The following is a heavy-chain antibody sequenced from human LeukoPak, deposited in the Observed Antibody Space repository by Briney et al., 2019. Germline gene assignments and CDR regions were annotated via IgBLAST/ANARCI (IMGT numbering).Heavy chain of an antibody. J-gene: IGHJ6*02. Sequence: PSETLSLTCTVSGGSISSYYWSWIRQPPGKGLEWIGYIYYSGSTNYNPPLKSRVIISVDTSKNQFSLKLSSVTAADTAVYYFARLLEEIPAARYYYYYYGMDVWGQGTTVTVSS. D-gene: IGHD2-2*01. V-gene: IGHV4-59*01. CDR2: IYYSGST. CDR1: GGSISSYY. CDR3: ARLLEEIPAARYYYYYYGMDV.